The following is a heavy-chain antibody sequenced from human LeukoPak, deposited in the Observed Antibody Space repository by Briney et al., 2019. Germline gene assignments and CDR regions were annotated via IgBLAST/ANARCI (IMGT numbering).Heavy chain of an antibody. J-gene: IGHJ3*02. D-gene: IGHD3-10*01. CDR3: ARDHRITMVRGVPRGDAFDI. V-gene: IGHV4-31*03. CDR1: GGSISSGGYY. CDR2: IYYSGST. Sequence: NPSETLSLTCTVSGGSISSGGYYWSWIRQHPGKGLEWIGYIYYSGSTYYNPSLKSRVTISVDTSKNQFSLKLSSVTAADTAVYFCARDHRITMVRGVPRGDAFDIWGQGTMVTVSS.